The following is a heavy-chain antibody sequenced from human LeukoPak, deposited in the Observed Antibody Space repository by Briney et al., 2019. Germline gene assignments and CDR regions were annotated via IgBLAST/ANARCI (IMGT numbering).Heavy chain of an antibody. CDR3: ATPPYGMDV. CDR2: INHSGST. J-gene: IGHJ6*02. Sequence: SETLSLTCAVYGGSFSGYYWSWIRQPPGKGLEWIGEINHSGSTNYNLSLKSRVTISVDTSKNQFSLKLSSVTAADTAVYYCATPPYGMDVWGQGTTVTVSS. V-gene: IGHV4-34*01. CDR1: GGSFSGYY.